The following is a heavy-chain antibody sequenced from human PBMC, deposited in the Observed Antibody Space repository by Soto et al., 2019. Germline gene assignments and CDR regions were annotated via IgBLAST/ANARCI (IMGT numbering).Heavy chain of an antibody. CDR2: INHSGST. D-gene: IGHD3-16*02. Sequence: QVQLQQWGAGLLKPSETLSLTCAVYGGSFSGYYWSWIRQPPGKGLEWIGEINHSGSTNYNPSLKSRVTISVDTSKNQFSLKLSSVTAADTAVYYCARWKGRYPPYYFDYWGQGTLVTVSS. CDR3: ARWKGRYPPYYFDY. CDR1: GGSFSGYY. J-gene: IGHJ4*02. V-gene: IGHV4-34*01.